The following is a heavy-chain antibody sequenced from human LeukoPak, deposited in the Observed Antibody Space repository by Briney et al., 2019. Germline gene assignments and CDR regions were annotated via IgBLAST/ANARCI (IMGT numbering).Heavy chain of an antibody. Sequence: GGSLRLSCAASGFTFSSYSMNWVRQAPGKGLEWVSSISSSSYIYYADSVKGRFTISRDNAKNSLYLQMNSLRAEDTAVYYCARDVCSGGSCYGALRYYYYMDVWGKGTTVTVSS. CDR2: ISSSSYI. CDR3: ARDVCSGGSCYGALRYYYYMDV. D-gene: IGHD2-15*01. V-gene: IGHV3-21*01. J-gene: IGHJ6*03. CDR1: GFTFSSYS.